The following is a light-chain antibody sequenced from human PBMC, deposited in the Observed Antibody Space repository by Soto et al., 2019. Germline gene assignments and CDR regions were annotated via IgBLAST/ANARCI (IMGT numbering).Light chain of an antibody. V-gene: IGKV1-39*01. J-gene: IGKJ4*01. CDR3: QQSYSTPFT. Sequence: DIQMTQSPSSLSASVGDRVTITCRASQSIKSYLNWYQQKPGKAPKLLIYAASSLQSGVPSRFSGSGSWTDFTLTISSLQPEDFATYYCQQSYSTPFTFGGGTNVEIK. CDR2: AAS. CDR1: QSIKSY.